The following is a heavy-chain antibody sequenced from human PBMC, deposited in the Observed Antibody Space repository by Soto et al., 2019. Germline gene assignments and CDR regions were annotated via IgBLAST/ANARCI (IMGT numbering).Heavy chain of an antibody. V-gene: IGHV1-18*01. CDR2: ISPYNGNT. D-gene: IGHD3-10*01. J-gene: IGHJ4*02. Sequence: QVQLVQSGAEVKKPGASVKVSCKTSGYTFTTYGISWVRQAPGQGLEWMGWISPYNGNTKYAQKLQGRVTMTADTSTGTAYRDLRSLTSNDTAVYYCRRVWFGEFVYYFDYWGQGTLVTVSS. CDR3: RRVWFGEFVYYFDY. CDR1: GYTFTTYG.